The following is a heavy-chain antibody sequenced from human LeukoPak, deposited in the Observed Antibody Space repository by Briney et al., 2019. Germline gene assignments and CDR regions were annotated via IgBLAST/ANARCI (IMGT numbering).Heavy chain of an antibody. CDR1: GGSFSSSTYY. D-gene: IGHD2-21*02. V-gene: IGHV4-39*01. CDR2: IYYSGRT. J-gene: IGHJ6*03. CDR3: ARIYCGGDCRGYYYHYYMDV. Sequence: PSETLSLTCTVSGGSFSSSTYYWGWIRQPPGKGLEWIGTIYYSGRTYYNPSLKSRVTVSVDTSKKQFSLNLSSVSAADTAVYYCARIYCGGDCRGYYYHYYMDVWGKGTTVTISS.